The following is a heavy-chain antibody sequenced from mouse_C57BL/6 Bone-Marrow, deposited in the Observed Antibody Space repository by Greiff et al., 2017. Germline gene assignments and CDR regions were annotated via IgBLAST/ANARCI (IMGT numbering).Heavy chain of an antibody. CDR2: ISDGGSYT. V-gene: IGHV5-4*01. CDR1: GFTFSSYA. CDR3: ARDYYYGSSDGRYFDV. D-gene: IGHD1-1*01. J-gene: IGHJ1*03. Sequence: VKLVESGGGLVKPGGSLKLSCAASGFTFSSYAMSWVRQTPEKRLEWVATISDGGSYTYYPDNVKGRFTISRDNAKNNLYLQMSHLKSEDTAMYYCARDYYYGSSDGRYFDVWGTGTTVTVSS.